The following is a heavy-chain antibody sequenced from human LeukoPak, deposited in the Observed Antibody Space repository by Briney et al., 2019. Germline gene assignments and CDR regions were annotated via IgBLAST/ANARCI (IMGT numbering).Heavy chain of an antibody. CDR2: IHHGGSI. CDR1: NYSITSHY. V-gene: IGHV4-38-2*02. Sequence: SETLSLTCTVSNYSITSHYWGWIRQPPGKGLEWIGSIHHGGSIHTNSSLKSRIIMAMDASKNQFFLKLTSVTTTDTAVYYCGLYGYKHDAFDIWGQGTMVTVSS. D-gene: IGHD5-24*01. CDR3: GLYGYKHDAFDI. J-gene: IGHJ3*02.